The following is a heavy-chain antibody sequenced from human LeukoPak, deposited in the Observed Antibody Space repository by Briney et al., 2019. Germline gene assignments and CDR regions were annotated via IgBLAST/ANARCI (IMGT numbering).Heavy chain of an antibody. CDR2: IYGGADT. Sequence: GGSLRLSCAASGLTVSSNHMSWVRQAPGKGLEWISVIYGGADTYYADSVKGRFTISRDNAKNSLYLQMNSLRAEDTAVYYCARERWYYYDSSGFKHDAFDIWGQGTMVTVSS. J-gene: IGHJ3*02. CDR1: GLTVSSNH. D-gene: IGHD3-22*01. V-gene: IGHV3-53*01. CDR3: ARERWYYYDSSGFKHDAFDI.